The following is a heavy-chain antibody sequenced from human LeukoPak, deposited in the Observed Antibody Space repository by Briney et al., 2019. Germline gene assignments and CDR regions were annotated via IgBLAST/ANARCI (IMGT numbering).Heavy chain of an antibody. D-gene: IGHD2-8*01. J-gene: IGHJ3*02. CDR1: GYTFTSYD. CDR3: AREGLYGLAFDI. V-gene: IGHV1-8*01. CDR2: MNPNSGNT. Sequence: ASVTVSCKASGYTFTSYDINWVRQAPGQGLEWMGWMNPNSGNTGYAQKFQGRVTMTRNTSISTAYMELSSLRSEDTAVYYCAREGLYGLAFDIWGQGTMVTVSS.